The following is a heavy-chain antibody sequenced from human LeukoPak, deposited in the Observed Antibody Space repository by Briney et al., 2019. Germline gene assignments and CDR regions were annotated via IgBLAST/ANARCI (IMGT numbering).Heavy chain of an antibody. V-gene: IGHV3-9*03. CDR3: AKAHPQGWFDP. CDR1: GFIFDDYV. CDR2: ISWNSGSI. J-gene: IGHJ5*02. Sequence: GGSLRLSCAASGFIFDDYVMHWVRQAPGKGLEGVSGISWNSGSIGYADSVKGRFTISRDNAKNSLYLQMNSLGTGDMALYYCAKAHPQGWFDPWGQGTLVTVSS.